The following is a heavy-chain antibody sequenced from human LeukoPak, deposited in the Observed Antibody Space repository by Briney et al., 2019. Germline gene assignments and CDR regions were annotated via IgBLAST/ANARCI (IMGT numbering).Heavy chain of an antibody. Sequence: GRSLRLSCAASEFSFSSYGMHWVRRAPGKGLQWVASLWNDGANTYHADSVKGRFTISRDNSPSTRYLQMNSWRAEDTAVYYCARARNNYDSSGFSALDYWGQGTLVTVSS. CDR1: EFSFSSYG. D-gene: IGHD3-22*01. CDR3: ARARNNYDSSGFSALDY. J-gene: IGHJ4*02. CDR2: LWNDGANT. V-gene: IGHV3-33*01.